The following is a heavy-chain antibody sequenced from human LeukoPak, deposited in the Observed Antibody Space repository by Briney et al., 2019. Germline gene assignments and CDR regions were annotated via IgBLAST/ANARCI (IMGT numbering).Heavy chain of an antibody. Sequence: SETLSLTCAVSGYSISSGYYWGWIRQPPGKGLEWIGSIYHSGSTYYNPSLKSRVTISVDTFKNQFSLKLSSVTAADTAVYYCARVVLDYGETDAFDIWGQETMVTVSS. D-gene: IGHD4-17*01. V-gene: IGHV4-38-2*01. J-gene: IGHJ3*02. CDR1: GYSISSGYY. CDR3: ARVVLDYGETDAFDI. CDR2: IYHSGST.